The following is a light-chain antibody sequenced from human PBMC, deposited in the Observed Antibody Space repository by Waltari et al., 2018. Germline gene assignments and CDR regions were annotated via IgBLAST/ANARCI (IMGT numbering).Light chain of an antibody. V-gene: IGLV1-40*01. CDR2: RNT. CDR1: SSNIGAASD. Sequence: QSVLTQPPSVSGAPGQRVTISCAGGSSNIGAASDVHWYQHLPGTAPKLLIFRNTYRPSGVPDRFSGSKSGTSASLAITGLQAEDEADYYCAAWDDSLSGRVFGGGTKVTVL. CDR3: AAWDDSLSGRV. J-gene: IGLJ3*02.